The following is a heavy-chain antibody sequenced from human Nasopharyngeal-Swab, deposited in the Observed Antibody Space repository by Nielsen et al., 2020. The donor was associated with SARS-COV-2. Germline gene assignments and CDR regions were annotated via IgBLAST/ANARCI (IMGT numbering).Heavy chain of an antibody. CDR2: IWYDGSNK. J-gene: IGHJ4*02. D-gene: IGHD5-18*01. Sequence: GRQAPGKGLEWVAVIWYDGSNKYYAASVKGRFTISRDNSKNTLYLQMNSLRAEDTAVYYCAKQSWGYSYGYYFDYWGQGTLVTVSS. CDR3: AKQSWGYSYGYYFDY. V-gene: IGHV3-33*06.